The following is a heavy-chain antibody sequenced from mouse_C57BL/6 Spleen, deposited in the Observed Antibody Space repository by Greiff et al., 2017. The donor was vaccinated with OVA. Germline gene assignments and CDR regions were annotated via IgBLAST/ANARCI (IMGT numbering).Heavy chain of an antibody. Sequence: QVQLQQSGAELVRPGTSVKMSCKASGYTFTNYWIGWAKQRPGHGLEWIGAIYPGGGYTNYNEKFKGQATLTADKSSSTAYMQFSSLTSEDSAIYYCALYYYGSSYPSFDYWGQGTTLTVSS. J-gene: IGHJ2*01. CDR3: ALYYYGSSYPSFDY. CDR2: IYPGGGYT. CDR1: GYTFTNYW. V-gene: IGHV1-63*01. D-gene: IGHD1-1*01.